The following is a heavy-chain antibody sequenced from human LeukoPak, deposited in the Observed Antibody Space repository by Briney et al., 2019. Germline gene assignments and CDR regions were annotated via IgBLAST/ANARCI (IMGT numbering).Heavy chain of an antibody. Sequence: GGSLRLSCAASGFTVSSSYMSWVRQAPGKGLEWVSVIYSGGSTYYADSVKGRFTISSDNSKNTLYLQMNSLRAEDTAVYYCARVGGSSGWFYFDYWGQGTLVTVSS. CDR3: ARVGGSSGWFYFDY. J-gene: IGHJ4*02. V-gene: IGHV3-53*01. CDR2: IYSGGST. CDR1: GFTVSSSY. D-gene: IGHD6-13*01.